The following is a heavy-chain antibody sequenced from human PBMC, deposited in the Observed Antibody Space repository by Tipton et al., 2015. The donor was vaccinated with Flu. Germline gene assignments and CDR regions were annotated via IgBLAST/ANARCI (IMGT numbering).Heavy chain of an antibody. CDR2: IYYSGST. V-gene: IGHV4-31*03. J-gene: IGHJ5*02. CDR3: ARVSLGSVVVAPSWFDP. Sequence: LRLSCTVSGGSISSGGYYWSWIRQHPGKGLEWIGYIYYSGSTYYNPSLKSRVTISVDTSKNQFSLKLSSVAAADTAVYYCARVSLGSVVVAPSWFDPWGQGTLVTVSS. D-gene: IGHD2-15*01. CDR1: GGSISSGGYY.